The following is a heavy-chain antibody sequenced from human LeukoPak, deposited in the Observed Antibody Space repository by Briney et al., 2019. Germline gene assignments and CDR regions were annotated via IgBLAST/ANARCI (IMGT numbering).Heavy chain of an antibody. J-gene: IGHJ4*02. D-gene: IGHD6-13*01. CDR2: IKQDGSEI. CDR1: GFTFSSYE. Sequence: PGGSLRLSCAASGFTFSSYEMNWVRQAPGKGLAWVANIKQDGSEIFYVDSVKGRFTMSRDNAKSSLYLQMNSLRAEDTGVYYCAKVGQQLALVYWGQGTLVTVSS. V-gene: IGHV3-7*02. CDR3: AKVGQQLALVY.